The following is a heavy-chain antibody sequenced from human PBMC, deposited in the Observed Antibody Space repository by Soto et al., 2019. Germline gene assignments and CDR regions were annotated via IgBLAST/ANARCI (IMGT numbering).Heavy chain of an antibody. CDR3: AKDEGSTYYDILTGYFDY. CDR1: GFTFSSYA. CDR2: ISGSGGST. J-gene: IGHJ4*02. Sequence: GGSLRLSCAASGFTFSSYAMSWVRQAPGKGLEWVSAISGSGGSTYYADSVKGRFTISRDNSKNTLYLQMNSLRAEDTAVYYCAKDEGSTYYDILTGYFDYWGQGTLVTVSS. V-gene: IGHV3-23*01. D-gene: IGHD3-9*01.